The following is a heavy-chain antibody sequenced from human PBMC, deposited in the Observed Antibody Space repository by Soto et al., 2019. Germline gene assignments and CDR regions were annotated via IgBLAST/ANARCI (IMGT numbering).Heavy chain of an antibody. CDR1: GFTFSSYA. CDR2: ISGSGGST. V-gene: IGHV3-23*01. CDR3: AKGAVVVPAAISTGYWYFDL. D-gene: IGHD2-2*01. J-gene: IGHJ2*01. Sequence: EVQLLESGGGLVQPGGSLRLSCAASGFTFSSYAMSWVRQAPGKGLEWVSAISGSGGSTYYADSVKGRFTISRDNSKNTLYLQMTSLRAEDTAVYYCAKGAVVVPAAISTGYWYFDLWGRGTLVTVSS.